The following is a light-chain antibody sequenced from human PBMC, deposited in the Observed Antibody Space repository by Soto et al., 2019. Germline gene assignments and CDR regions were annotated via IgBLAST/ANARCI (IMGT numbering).Light chain of an antibody. CDR2: WAS. Sequence: DIVMTQSPDSLAVSLGERASINCKSSQSVLYSSNNKNYLAWYQQKPGQPPKLLLYWASTRESGVPDPFSGSGSGTDFTLTISSLQAEDVAVYYCQQYYSTPYTFGQGTKLEIK. J-gene: IGKJ2*01. CDR3: QQYYSTPYT. V-gene: IGKV4-1*01. CDR1: QSVLYSSNNKNY.